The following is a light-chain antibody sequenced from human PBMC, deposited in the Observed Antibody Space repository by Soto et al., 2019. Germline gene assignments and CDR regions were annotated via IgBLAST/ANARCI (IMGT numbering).Light chain of an antibody. CDR1: QSVSTRY. Sequence: ESMLTQSPGTLSLSPGERATLSCRASQSVSTRYLAWYQQKPGQAPRLLIYGASIMATGIPDRFSGSGSGTDFTITISRLEPEDFAVYYCHQFGSSPPAFTIGQGTKLEI. J-gene: IGKJ2*01. CDR3: HQFGSSPPAFT. V-gene: IGKV3-20*01. CDR2: GAS.